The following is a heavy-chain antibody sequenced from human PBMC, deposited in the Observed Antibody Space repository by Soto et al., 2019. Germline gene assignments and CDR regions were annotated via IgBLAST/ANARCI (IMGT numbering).Heavy chain of an antibody. V-gene: IGHV5-51*01. CDR1: GYSFTSYW. Sequence: PGESLKISCKGSGYSFTSYWIGWVRQMPGKGLEWVGIIYPGDSDTKYSPSFQGQVTISADKSISTAYLQWSSLKASDTAMYYCARRDKYYYYGMDVWGQGTTVTVSS. CDR3: ARRDKYYYYGMDV. J-gene: IGHJ6*02. CDR2: IYPGDSDT.